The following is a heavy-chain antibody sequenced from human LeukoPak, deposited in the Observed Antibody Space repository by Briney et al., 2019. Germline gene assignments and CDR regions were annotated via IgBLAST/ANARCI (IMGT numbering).Heavy chain of an antibody. CDR1: GFTFSSFA. CDR3: AKHKENYGDSCLDDS. D-gene: IGHD4-17*01. CDR2: IRGSGGST. J-gene: IGHJ5*01. V-gene: IGHV3-23*01. Sequence: GGSLRLSCAASGFTFSSFAMSWVRQAPGKGLEWVSAIRGSGGSTNYADSVKGRFTISRDNSKSMLYLQMNSLRAEDTAVYYCAKHKENYGDSCLDDSWGQGTLVTVSS.